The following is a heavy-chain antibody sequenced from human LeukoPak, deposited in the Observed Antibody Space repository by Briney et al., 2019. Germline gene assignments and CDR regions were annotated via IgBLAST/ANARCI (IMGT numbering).Heavy chain of an antibody. D-gene: IGHD1-26*01. CDR1: GYTFISYA. Sequence: ASVKVSCKASGYTFISYAMHWVRQAPGQGLEWMGWISAYNNNTTYAQKFQGRVTMTTDTSTTTAYMELRSLRSDDTAVYYCATLSGIVGAPDNDYWGQGTLVTVSS. V-gene: IGHV1-18*01. CDR2: ISAYNNNT. J-gene: IGHJ4*02. CDR3: ATLSGIVGAPDNDY.